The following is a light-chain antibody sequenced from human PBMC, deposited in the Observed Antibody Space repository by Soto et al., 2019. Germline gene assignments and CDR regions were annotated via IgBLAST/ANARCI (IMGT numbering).Light chain of an antibody. CDR3: QQYNSYS. Sequence: DIQMTQSPSTLSASVGDRVTITCRASQSISSWLAWYQQKPGKAPKLLIYKASSLERGVPSRFSGSGSGTEFTLTISSLQPDDFATYYCQQYNSYSFGGGTKVEIK. V-gene: IGKV1-5*03. CDR2: KAS. J-gene: IGKJ4*01. CDR1: QSISSW.